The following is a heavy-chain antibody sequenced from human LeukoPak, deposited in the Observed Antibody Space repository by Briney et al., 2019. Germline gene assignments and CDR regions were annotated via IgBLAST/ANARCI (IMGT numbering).Heavy chain of an antibody. J-gene: IGHJ3*01. CDR3: ARPNITSYYDSRGYDAFDV. CDR2: IYPDDSDT. D-gene: IGHD3-22*01. Sequence: GESLKISCKGSGYRFNAYWIAWVRQMPGKGLEWMEIIYPDDSDTRYSPSFQGQVTISAGKSVRTAYLQWSSLKASDTAMYYCARPNITSYYDSRGYDAFDVWGQGTMVTVSS. V-gene: IGHV5-51*01. CDR1: GYRFNAYW.